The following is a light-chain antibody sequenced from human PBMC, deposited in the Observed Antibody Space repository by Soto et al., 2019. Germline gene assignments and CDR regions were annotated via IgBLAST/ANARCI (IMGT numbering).Light chain of an antibody. CDR3: HQYDNWPLTWT. CDR2: GAS. V-gene: IGKV3-15*01. Sequence: EIEMTQSPVTLSVSPGERATLSCRASQSVGSNLAWYQQKPGQAPRLLIYGASTRATGIAARFSGSGSGTEFTLTIRSLQSEDFALYYCHQYDNWPLTWTFGQGTKVEIK. J-gene: IGKJ1*01. CDR1: QSVGSN.